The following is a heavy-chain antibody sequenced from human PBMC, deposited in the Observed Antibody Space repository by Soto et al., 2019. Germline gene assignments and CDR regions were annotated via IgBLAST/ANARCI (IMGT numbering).Heavy chain of an antibody. CDR1: GFIFSDYE. J-gene: IGHJ3*01. D-gene: IGHD2-8*02. V-gene: IGHV3-48*03. CDR2: ISDGGKTI. Sequence: ELQLVESGGGLVQPGGSLTLSCAASGFIFSDYEVDWVRQAPGKGLEWIAYISDGGKTIYYAASVKGRFTISRDDAKNSLYLQMNNLRSQDTAVYFCVKEYCTGGTCFDAFVLWGQGTMVTVSS. CDR3: VKEYCTGGTCFDAFVL.